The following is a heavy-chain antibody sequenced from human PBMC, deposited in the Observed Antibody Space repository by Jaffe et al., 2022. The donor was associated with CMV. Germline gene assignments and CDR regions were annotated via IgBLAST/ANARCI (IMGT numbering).Heavy chain of an antibody. CDR3: ARDPHSSGWYDGYYYYMDV. Sequence: EVQLVESGGGLVKPGGSLRLSCAASGFTFSSYSMNWVRQAPGKGLEWVSSISSSSSYIYYADSVKGRFTISRDNAKNSLYLQMNSLRAEDTAVYYCARDPHSSGWYDGYYYYMDVWGKGTTVTVSS. V-gene: IGHV3-21*01. J-gene: IGHJ6*03. CDR2: ISSSSSYI. D-gene: IGHD6-19*01. CDR1: GFTFSSYS.